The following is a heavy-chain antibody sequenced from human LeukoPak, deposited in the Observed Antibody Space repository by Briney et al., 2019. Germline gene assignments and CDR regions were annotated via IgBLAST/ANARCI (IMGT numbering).Heavy chain of an antibody. CDR1: GFTFSSYE. Sequence: GGSLRLSCAASGFTFSSYEMNWVRQAPGKSLEWVSYIGSFGTTISYADSVKGRFTISRDNAKNSLYLQMNSLRAEDRAVYYCARKGGSKVRGVIMDAFDMWDQGTMVTVSS. J-gene: IGHJ3*02. V-gene: IGHV3-48*03. CDR3: ARKGGSKVRGVIMDAFDM. D-gene: IGHD3-10*01. CDR2: IGSFGTTI.